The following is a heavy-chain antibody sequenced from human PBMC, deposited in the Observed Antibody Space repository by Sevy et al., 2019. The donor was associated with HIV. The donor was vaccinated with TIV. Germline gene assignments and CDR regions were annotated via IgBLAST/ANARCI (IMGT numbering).Heavy chain of an antibody. J-gene: IGHJ3*02. CDR2: INPNSGGT. CDR3: ASLSGYYYDSSRYYNTDAFDI. Sequence: ASVKVSCKASGYTFSDYFMHWVRQAPGQGLEWMGWINPNSGGTNYAQRFRGRVTMTRDTSISTAYMELSRLRSDDTAVYYCASLSGYYYDSSRYYNTDAFDIWGQGTMVTVSS. D-gene: IGHD3-22*01. CDR1: GYTFSDYF. V-gene: IGHV1-2*02.